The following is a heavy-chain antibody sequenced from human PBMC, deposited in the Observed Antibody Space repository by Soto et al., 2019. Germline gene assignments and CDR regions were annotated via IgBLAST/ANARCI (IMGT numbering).Heavy chain of an antibody. V-gene: IGHV1-3*01. CDR1: GYTFTSYA. J-gene: IGHJ4*02. Sequence: QVQLVQSGAEVKKPGASVKVSCKASGYTFTSYAMHWVRQAPGQRLEWMGWINAGNGNTKYSQKFQGRVTITRDTSASTAYMELSSLRSEDTAVYYCAGEVAAAGKGGYWGQGTLVTVSS. CDR2: INAGNGNT. CDR3: AGEVAAAGKGGY. D-gene: IGHD6-13*01.